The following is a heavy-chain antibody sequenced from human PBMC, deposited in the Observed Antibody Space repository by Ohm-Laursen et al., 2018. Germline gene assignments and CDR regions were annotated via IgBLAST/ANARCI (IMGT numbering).Heavy chain of an antibody. CDR3: ASGHNYGYDNYYYGMDV. V-gene: IGHV4-59*07. J-gene: IGHJ6*02. CDR1: GGSISNQC. D-gene: IGHD3-16*01. CDR2: IYHSGST. Sequence: SDTLSLTCPVSGGSISNQCWNWVRQSPGKGLEWIGYIYHSGSTKYNPFFNSRVTISVDTSQNQFSLNLRSVTTADTAVYYCASGHNYGYDNYYYGMDVWGQGTTVTVSS.